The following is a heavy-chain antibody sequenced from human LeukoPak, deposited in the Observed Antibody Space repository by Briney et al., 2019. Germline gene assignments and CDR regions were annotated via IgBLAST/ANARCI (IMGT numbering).Heavy chain of an antibody. CDR2: INHSGST. CDR3: ARANGETGP. V-gene: IGHV4-34*01. J-gene: IGHJ5*02. Sequence: SETLSLTCALYGGFFSGYYWSWIRQPPGKGLEWIGEINHSGSTNYNPSLKSRVPISVDTSKNQCSLKLSSVTAADTAVYYCARANGETGPWGQGTLVTVSS. D-gene: IGHD3-10*01. CDR1: GGFFSGYY.